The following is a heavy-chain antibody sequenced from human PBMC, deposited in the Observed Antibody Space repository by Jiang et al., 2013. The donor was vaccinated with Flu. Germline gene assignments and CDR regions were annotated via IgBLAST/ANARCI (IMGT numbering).Heavy chain of an antibody. J-gene: IGHJ3*02. D-gene: IGHD4-17*01. V-gene: IGHV3-30*02. CDR1: GFSFSGYG. CDR3: AKPLTVTTNNDPFDM. Sequence: PGGSLRLSCTASGFSFSGYGFHWVRQAPGKGLEWVAFIRYDGSNTYYTDSVKGRFAVSRDNSRNTLYLQMISLRTEDTALYYCAKPLTVTTNNDPFDMWGQGTMVIVSS. CDR2: IRYDGSNT.